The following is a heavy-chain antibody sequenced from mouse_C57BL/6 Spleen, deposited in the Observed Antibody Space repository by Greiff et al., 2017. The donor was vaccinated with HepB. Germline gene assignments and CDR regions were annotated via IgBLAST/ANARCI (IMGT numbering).Heavy chain of an antibody. D-gene: IGHD1-1*01. Sequence: VQLVESGAELVRPGTSVKMSCKASGYTFTNYWIGWAKQRPGHGLEWIGDIYPGGGYTNYNEKFKGKATLTADKSSSTAYMQFSSLTSEDSAIYYCARRYSNWYFDVWGTGTTVTVSS. J-gene: IGHJ1*03. V-gene: IGHV1-63*01. CDR1: GYTFTNYW. CDR2: IYPGGGYT. CDR3: ARRYSNWYFDV.